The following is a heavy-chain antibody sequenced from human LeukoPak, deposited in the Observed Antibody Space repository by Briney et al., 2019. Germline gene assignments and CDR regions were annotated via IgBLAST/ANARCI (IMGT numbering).Heavy chain of an antibody. CDR2: INHSGST. CDR1: GGSFSGYY. Sequence: PSETLSLTCAVYGGSFSGYYWSWIRQPPGKGLEWIGEINHSGSTNYNPSLKSRVTISVDTSKNQFSLKLSSVTAADTAVYYWARVLLGGYSSGWYDAFDIWGQGTMVTVSS. J-gene: IGHJ3*02. V-gene: IGHV4-34*01. D-gene: IGHD6-19*01. CDR3: ARVLLGGYSSGWYDAFDI.